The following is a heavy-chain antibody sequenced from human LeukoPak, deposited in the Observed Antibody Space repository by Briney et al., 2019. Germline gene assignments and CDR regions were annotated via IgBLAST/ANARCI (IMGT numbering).Heavy chain of an antibody. D-gene: IGHD5-12*01. J-gene: IGHJ6*03. CDR2: FDNSGST. CDR1: GGSISSSSYN. CDR3: ARGKWRNYYYYYYMDV. Sequence: SETLSLTCTVSGGSISSSSYNWGWIRQPPGKGLEWIGSFDNSGSTYYNPSLKSRVTISVDTSKDQFSLKLTSVTAADTAVYYCARGKWRNYYYYYYMDVWGKGTTVTVSS. V-gene: IGHV4-39*01.